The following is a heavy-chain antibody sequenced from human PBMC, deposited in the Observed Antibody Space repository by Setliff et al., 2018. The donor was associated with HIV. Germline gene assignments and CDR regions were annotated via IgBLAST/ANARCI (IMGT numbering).Heavy chain of an antibody. J-gene: IGHJ4*02. D-gene: IGHD2-15*01. CDR1: GGTFSSYA. CDR2: IIPVFDTA. CDR3: ARVNGGSSPYYFDS. Sequence: GASVKVSCKASGGTFSSYAINWVRQAPGQGLEWMGGIIPVFDTANYAQKFQGRVTITADESTSTSSMELSSLGSEDTAVYYCARVNGGSSPYYFDSWGQGTLVTVSS. V-gene: IGHV1-69*13.